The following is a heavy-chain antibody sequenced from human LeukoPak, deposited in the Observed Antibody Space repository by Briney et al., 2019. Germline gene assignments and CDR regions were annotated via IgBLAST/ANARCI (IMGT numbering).Heavy chain of an antibody. J-gene: IGHJ4*02. V-gene: IGHV3-23*01. Sequence: SGGSLRLSXAASGFTFSSYAMSWVRQAPGKGLEWVSAISGSGGSTYYANSVKGRFTISRDNSKNTLYLQMNSLRAEDTAVYYCAKSTTVTTGMYYWGQGTLVTVSS. D-gene: IGHD4-17*01. CDR3: AKSTTVTTGMYY. CDR2: ISGSGGST. CDR1: GFTFSSYA.